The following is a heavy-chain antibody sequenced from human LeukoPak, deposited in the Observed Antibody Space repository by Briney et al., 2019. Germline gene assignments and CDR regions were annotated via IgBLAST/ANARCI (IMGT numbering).Heavy chain of an antibody. D-gene: IGHD3-9*01. Sequence: GGSLRLSCALSGFTVTDYYMSWVRQAPGKGLEWVSVVYMAGSTYYAHSVRGRFTVSRDTSKNTVYLQMNSLRVEDAAVYYCARNSDILTESYGAFDMWGQGTMVTVSS. CDR2: VYMAGST. J-gene: IGHJ3*02. CDR1: GFTVTDYY. V-gene: IGHV3-53*01. CDR3: ARNSDILTESYGAFDM.